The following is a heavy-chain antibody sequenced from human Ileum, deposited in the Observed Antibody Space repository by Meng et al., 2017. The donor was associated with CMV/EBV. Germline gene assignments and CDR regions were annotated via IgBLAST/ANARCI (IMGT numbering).Heavy chain of an antibody. J-gene: IGHJ5*02. Sequence: GESLKISCAASGFTVSSNYMSWVRQAPGKGLEWVSGINSAGRTYYADSVKGRFTISRDNSKNTLYFQMNSLRVDDTAVYYCARGGQQQLGWFDPWGQGTLVTGAS. D-gene: IGHD6-13*01. CDR1: GFTVSSNY. CDR2: INSAGRT. V-gene: IGHV3-53*01. CDR3: ARGGQQQLGWFDP.